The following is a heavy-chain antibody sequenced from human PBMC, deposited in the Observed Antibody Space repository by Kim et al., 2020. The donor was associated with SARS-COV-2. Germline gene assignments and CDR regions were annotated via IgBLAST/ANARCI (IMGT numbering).Heavy chain of an antibody. Sequence: SVKVSCKASGGTFSSYAISWVRQAPGQGLEWMGGIIPIFGTANYAQKFQGRVTITADESTSTAYMELSSLRSEDTAVYYCARGGVGAYYYDPPDPSTQYYFDYWGQGTLVTVSS. CDR3: ARGGVGAYYYDPPDPSTQYYFDY. D-gene: IGHD3-22*01. V-gene: IGHV1-69*13. CDR1: GGTFSSYA. CDR2: IIPIFGTA. J-gene: IGHJ4*02.